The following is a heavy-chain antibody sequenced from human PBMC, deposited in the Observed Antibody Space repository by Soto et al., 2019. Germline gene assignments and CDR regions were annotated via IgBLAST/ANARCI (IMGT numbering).Heavy chain of an antibody. CDR2: ISYDGSNK. D-gene: IGHD3-22*01. V-gene: IGHV3-30*18. CDR1: GFTFSSYG. J-gene: IGHJ4*02. CDR3: AKELPYYYDSSGYPRLYYFDY. Sequence: QVQLVESGGGVVQPGRSLRLSCAASGFTFSSYGMHWVRQAPGKGLEWVAVISYDGSNKYYADSVKSRFTISRDNSKITLYLQMNSLRAEDAAVYYCAKELPYYYDSSGYPRLYYFDYWGQGTLVTVSS.